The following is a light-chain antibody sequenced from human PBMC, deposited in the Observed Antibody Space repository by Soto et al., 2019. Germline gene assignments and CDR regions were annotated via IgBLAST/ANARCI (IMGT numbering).Light chain of an antibody. CDR1: QSISSW. CDR2: KAS. CDR3: QQYNTYPWT. V-gene: IGKV1-5*03. J-gene: IGKJ1*01. Sequence: DIQMTQSPSTLSASVGDRVTITCRASQSISSWLAWYQQKPGKAPKLLIYKASSLESGVPSRLSGSGSGTEFILTISSLQPDDFAYYYCQQYNTYPWTFGQGTKVEIK.